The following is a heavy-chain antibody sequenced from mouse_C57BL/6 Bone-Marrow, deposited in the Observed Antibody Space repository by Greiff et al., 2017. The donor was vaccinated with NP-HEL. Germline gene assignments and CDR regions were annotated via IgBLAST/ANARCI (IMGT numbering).Heavy chain of an antibody. J-gene: IGHJ1*03. V-gene: IGHV1-26*01. CDR1: GYTFTDYY. CDR2: INPNNGGT. Sequence: VQLQQSGPELVKPGASVKISCKASGYTFTDYYMNWVKQSHGKSLEWIGDINPNNGGTSYNQKFKGKATLTVDKSASTAYMELRSLTSEDSAVYYCARRYGWYFDVWGTGTTGTVSS. D-gene: IGHD1-1*02. CDR3: ARRYGWYFDV.